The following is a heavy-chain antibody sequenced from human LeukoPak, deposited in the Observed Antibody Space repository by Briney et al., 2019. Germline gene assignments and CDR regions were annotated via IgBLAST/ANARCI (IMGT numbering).Heavy chain of an antibody. D-gene: IGHD6-6*01. J-gene: IGHJ3*02. CDR3: ARVFLRLHSSSSWRAFDI. CDR2: INPNSGGT. V-gene: IGHV1-2*02. Sequence: ASVKVSCKASGYTFTGYYMHWVRQAPGQGLEWMGWINPNSGGTNYAQKFQGRVTMTRDTSISTAYMELSRLRSDDTAVYYCARVFLRLHSSSSWRAFDIWGQGTMVTVSS. CDR1: GYTFTGYY.